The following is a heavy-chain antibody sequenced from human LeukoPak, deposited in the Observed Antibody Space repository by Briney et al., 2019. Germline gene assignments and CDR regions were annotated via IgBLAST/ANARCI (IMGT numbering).Heavy chain of an antibody. CDR2: ISGSGGST. V-gene: IGHV3-23*01. J-gene: IGHJ5*02. D-gene: IGHD2-15*01. Sequence: PGGSLRLSCAASGFTFSSSAMSWVRQAPGKGLEWVSGISGSGGSTYYADPVRGRFTISRDNSKNTLFLQMNSLRADDTAVYYCAKGPNSTATGYLNWFDPWGQGTLVTVSS. CDR3: AKGPNSTATGYLNWFDP. CDR1: GFTFSSSA.